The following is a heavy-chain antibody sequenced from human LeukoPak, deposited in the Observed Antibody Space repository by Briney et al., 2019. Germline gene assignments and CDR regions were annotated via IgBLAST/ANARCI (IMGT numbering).Heavy chain of an antibody. CDR2: INPSGGST. D-gene: IGHD5-12*01. V-gene: IGHV1-46*01. CDR1: GYTFTSYY. CDR3: ARDYSTGGYSGYDSIDY. Sequence: ASVKVSCKASGYTFTSYYMHWVRQAPGQGLEWMGIINPSGGSTSYAQKFQGRVTMTRDTSTSTVYMELSSLRSEDTAVYYCARDYSTGGYSGYDSIDYWGQGTLVTVSS. J-gene: IGHJ4*02.